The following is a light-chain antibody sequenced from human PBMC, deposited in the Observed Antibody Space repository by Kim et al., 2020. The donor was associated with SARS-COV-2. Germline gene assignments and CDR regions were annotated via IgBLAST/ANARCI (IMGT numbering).Light chain of an antibody. Sequence: GQSITISCPGTSSDVGGYNYVSWYQQHPGKAPKLMMYDVSERPSGVSNRFSGSKSGNRASLTISGLQAGDEADYYCSSYTSSSTFVFGTGTKVTVL. CDR2: DVS. CDR3: SSYTSSSTFV. V-gene: IGLV2-14*04. J-gene: IGLJ1*01. CDR1: SSDVGGYNY.